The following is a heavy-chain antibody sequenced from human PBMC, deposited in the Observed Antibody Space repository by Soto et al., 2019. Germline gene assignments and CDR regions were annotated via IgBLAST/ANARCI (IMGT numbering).Heavy chain of an antibody. D-gene: IGHD3-10*01. CDR2: IKSKSDGGVA. CDR1: GFTFSHAW. V-gene: IGHV3-15*07. Sequence: EVQLVESGGGLIKPGGSLRLSCAVSGFTFSHAWMNWVRQAPGKGLEWVGRIKSKSDGGVADYAAPLKDRFTISRDDSENTLYLQMNSLTIEDTAVYYCTTYYPGSGTSYKFGYWGQGTLVTVSS. J-gene: IGHJ4*02. CDR3: TTYYPGSGTSYKFGY.